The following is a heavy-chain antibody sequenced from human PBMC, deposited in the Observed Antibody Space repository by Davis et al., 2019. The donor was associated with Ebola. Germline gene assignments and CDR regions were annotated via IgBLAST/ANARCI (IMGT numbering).Heavy chain of an antibody. CDR3: ARDILGDRGMDV. J-gene: IGHJ6*02. V-gene: IGHV3-30*03. CDR1: GFTFSSYG. Sequence: GGSLRLSCAASGFTFSSYGMPWVRQAPGKGLEWVAVISYDGSNKYYADSVKGRFTISRDNAKNSLYLQMNSLRAEDTAVYYCARDILGDRGMDVWGQGTTVTVSS. CDR2: ISYDGSNK. D-gene: IGHD1-26*01.